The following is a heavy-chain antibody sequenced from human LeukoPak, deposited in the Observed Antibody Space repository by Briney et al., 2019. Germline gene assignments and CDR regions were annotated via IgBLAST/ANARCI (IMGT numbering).Heavy chain of an antibody. D-gene: IGHD2-2*02. J-gene: IGHJ4*02. Sequence: PSEPLSLTCAVYGGSFSGYYWSWIRQPPGKGLEWIGEINHSGSTNYNPSLKSRVTISVDTSKNQFSLKLSSVTAADTAVYYCARLRRYCSSTSCYRGFDYWGQGTLVTVSS. V-gene: IGHV4-34*01. CDR3: ARLRRYCSSTSCYRGFDY. CDR2: INHSGST. CDR1: GGSFSGYY.